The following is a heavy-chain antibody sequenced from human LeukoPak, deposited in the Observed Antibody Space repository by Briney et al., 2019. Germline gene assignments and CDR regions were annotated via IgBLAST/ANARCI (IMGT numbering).Heavy chain of an antibody. J-gene: IGHJ4*02. D-gene: IGHD1-26*01. Sequence: SETLSLTCTVSGGSISSSSYYWGWIRQPPGKGLEWIGSIYYSGSTYYNPSLKSRVTMSVDTSKNQFSLKLSSVTAADTAVYYCAREGLSSSWGGSYYAAFDYWGQGTLVTVSS. CDR3: AREGLSSSWGGSYYAAFDY. V-gene: IGHV4-39*07. CDR1: GGSISSSSYY. CDR2: IYYSGST.